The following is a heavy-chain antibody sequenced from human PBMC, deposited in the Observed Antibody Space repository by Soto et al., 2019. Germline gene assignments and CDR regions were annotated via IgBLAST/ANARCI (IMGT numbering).Heavy chain of an antibody. V-gene: IGHV3-11*01. CDR3: XXXXXXPYYYYYGMDV. J-gene: IGHJ6*02. Sequence: QVQLVESGGGLVKPGGSLRLSCAASEFPFSDYYMNWVRQAPGKGLEWVSYISSSGDTIYYADSVKGRFTISRDNAKXXXXXXXXXXXXXXXXXXXXXXXXXXPYYYYYGMDVWGQGTTVTVSS. CDR2: ISSSGDTI. CDR1: EFPFSDYY.